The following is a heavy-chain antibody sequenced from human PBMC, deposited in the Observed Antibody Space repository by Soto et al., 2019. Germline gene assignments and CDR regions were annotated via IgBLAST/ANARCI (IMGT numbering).Heavy chain of an antibody. J-gene: IGHJ6*02. Sequence: PGGSLRLSCAASGFTFSSYAMHWVRQAPGKGLEWVAVISYDGSNKYYADSVKGRFTISRDNSKNTLYLQMNSLRAEDTAVYYCARGRRLAKYYDSNILGGGMDVWGQGTTVTVSS. D-gene: IGHD3-3*01. CDR2: ISYDGSNK. CDR3: ARGRRLAKYYDSNILGGGMDV. V-gene: IGHV3-30-3*01. CDR1: GFTFSSYA.